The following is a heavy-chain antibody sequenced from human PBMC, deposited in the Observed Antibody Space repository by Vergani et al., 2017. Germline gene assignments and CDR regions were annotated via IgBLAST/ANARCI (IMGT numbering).Heavy chain of an antibody. CDR3: ARTAHDYGDNFDY. V-gene: IGHV4-39*07. Sequence: QLQLQELGPGLVKPSETLSLTCTVSGGSISSSSYYWGWIRQPPGKGLEWIGSIYYSGSTYYNPSLKSRVTISVDTSKNQFSLKLSSVTAADTAVYYCARTAHDYGDNFDYWGQGTLVTVSS. CDR2: IYYSGST. D-gene: IGHD4-17*01. J-gene: IGHJ4*02. CDR1: GGSISSSSYY.